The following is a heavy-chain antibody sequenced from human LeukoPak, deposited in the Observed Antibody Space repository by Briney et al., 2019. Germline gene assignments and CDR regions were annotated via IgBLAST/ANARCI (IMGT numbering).Heavy chain of an antibody. V-gene: IGHV5-51*01. CDR1: GYSFTSYW. D-gene: IGHD3-10*01. J-gene: IGHJ4*02. Sequence: GESLKISCKGSGYSFTSYWIGWVRQMPGKGLEWMGIIYPGDSDTRYSPSFQGQVTISADKSISTAYLQWSSLKAPDTAMYYCARQDYYGSGSPSPVDYWGQGTLVTVSS. CDR3: ARQDYYGSGSPSPVDY. CDR2: IYPGDSDT.